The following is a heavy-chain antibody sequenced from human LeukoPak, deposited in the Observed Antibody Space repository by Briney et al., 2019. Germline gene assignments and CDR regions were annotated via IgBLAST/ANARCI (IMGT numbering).Heavy chain of an antibody. V-gene: IGHV4-39*07. J-gene: IGHJ3*02. D-gene: IGHD3-3*01. CDR3: ARYFLMGLGNAFDI. Sequence: PSETLSLTCTVSGGSISSSSYHWGWIRQPPGKGLEWIGSIYYSGSTNYNPSLKSRVTISVDTSKNQFSLKLSSVTAADTAVYYCARYFLMGLGNAFDIWGQGTMVTVSS. CDR1: GGSISSSSYH. CDR2: IYYSGST.